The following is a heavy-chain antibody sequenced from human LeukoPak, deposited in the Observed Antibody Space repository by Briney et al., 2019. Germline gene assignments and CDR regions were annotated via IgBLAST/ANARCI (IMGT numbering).Heavy chain of an antibody. D-gene: IGHD3-10*01. CDR3: ARTTMVRGTYYMDV. Sequence: PSETLSLTCTVSGGSISSNTYNWGWIRQPPGKGLEWIGCIYYSGYTNYKSSLKSRVTISVDTSKNQFSLKLSSVTAADTAVYYCARTTMVRGTYYMDVWGKGTTVTVSS. CDR1: GGSISSNTYN. V-gene: IGHV4-61*05. CDR2: IYYSGYT. J-gene: IGHJ6*03.